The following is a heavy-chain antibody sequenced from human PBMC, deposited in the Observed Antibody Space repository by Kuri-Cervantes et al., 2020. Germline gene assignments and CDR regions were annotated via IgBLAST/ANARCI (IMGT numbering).Heavy chain of an antibody. Sequence: GGSLRLSCAASGFTFSSYWMSWVRQAPGKGLEWVANIKQDGSEKYYVDSVKGRFTISRDNAKNTLYLQMNSLRAEDTAVYYCASISHHSGYYYGSGSVNPAFDYWGQGTLVTVSS. CDR2: IKQDGSEK. D-gene: IGHD3-10*01. CDR1: GFTFSSYW. CDR3: ASISHHSGYYYGSGSVNPAFDY. J-gene: IGHJ4*02. V-gene: IGHV3-7*01.